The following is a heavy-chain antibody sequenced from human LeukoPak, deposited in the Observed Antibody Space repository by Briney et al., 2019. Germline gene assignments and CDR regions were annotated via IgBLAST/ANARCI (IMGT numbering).Heavy chain of an antibody. CDR1: GFTFDDYA. CDR3: ARDPLDPYSSSWYYYYYYGMDV. Sequence: GGSLRLSCAASGFTFDDYAMHWVRQAPGKGLEWVSGISWNSGSIGYADSVKGRFTISRDNAKNSQYLQMNSLRAEDTAVYYCARDPLDPYSSSWYYYYYYGMDVWGQGTTVTVSS. V-gene: IGHV3-9*01. J-gene: IGHJ6*02. CDR2: ISWNSGSI. D-gene: IGHD6-13*01.